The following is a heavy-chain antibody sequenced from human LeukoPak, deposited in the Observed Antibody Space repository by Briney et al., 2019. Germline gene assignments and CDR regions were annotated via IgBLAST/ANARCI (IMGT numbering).Heavy chain of an antibody. D-gene: IGHD2-15*01. CDR2: ISSSSSYI. CDR3: ARGSEGYCSGGGCYYGMDV. J-gene: IGHJ6*01. Sequence: GGSLRLSCAASGFTFSDYYMSWIRQAPGKGLEWVSYISSSSSYIYYADSVKGRFTISRDNAENSLYLQMDSLRAEDTAVYYCARGSEGYCSGGGCYYGMDVWGQGTTVTVSS. V-gene: IGHV3-11*06. CDR1: GFTFSDYY.